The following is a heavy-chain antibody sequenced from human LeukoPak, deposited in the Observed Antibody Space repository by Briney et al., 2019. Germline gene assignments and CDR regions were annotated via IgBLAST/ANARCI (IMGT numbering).Heavy chain of an antibody. CDR1: GFTFSSYD. CDR2: IGTAGDT. D-gene: IGHD6-6*01. CDR3: ARGRPRGDDAFDI. V-gene: IGHV3-13*01. Sequence: PGGSLRLSCAASGFTFSSYDMHWVRHATGKGLEWVSAIGTAGDTYYPGSVKGRFTISRENAKNSLYLQMNSLRAEDTAVYYCARGRPRGDDAFDIWGQGTMVTVSS. J-gene: IGHJ3*02.